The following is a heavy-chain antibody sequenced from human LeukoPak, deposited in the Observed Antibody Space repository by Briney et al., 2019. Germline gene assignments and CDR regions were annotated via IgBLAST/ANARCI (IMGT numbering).Heavy chain of an antibody. J-gene: IGHJ5*02. CDR3: AREGYSSASWWFDP. CDR2: MNPNRGNT. Sequence: ASVKLSCKASGYTFTSYEINWVRQATGQRLEWMGWMNPNRGNTGYAQKFQGRVTMTRNTSISTAYMELSSLRSEDTAVYYCAREGYSSASWWFDPWGQGTLVTVSS. D-gene: IGHD6-19*01. V-gene: IGHV1-8*01. CDR1: GYTFTSYE.